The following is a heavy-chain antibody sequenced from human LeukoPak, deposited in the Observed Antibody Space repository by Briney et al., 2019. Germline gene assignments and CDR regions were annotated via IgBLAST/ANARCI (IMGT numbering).Heavy chain of an antibody. D-gene: IGHD3-10*01. CDR2: LNLDGSTT. V-gene: IGHV3-74*01. Sequence: GGSLTLSCVASGFIFSKRWMHWVRHAPGKGLVWVSRLNLDGSTTSYADSVKGRFTISRDNAKNTLYLQMNSLRVDDTGVYYCARESSGSYWGWGQGTLVTVSS. CDR1: GFIFSKRW. CDR3: ARESSGSYWG. J-gene: IGHJ4*02.